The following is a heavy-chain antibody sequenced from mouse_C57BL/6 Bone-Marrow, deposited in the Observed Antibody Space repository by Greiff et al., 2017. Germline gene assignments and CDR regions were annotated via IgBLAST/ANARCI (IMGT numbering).Heavy chain of an antibody. V-gene: IGHV6-3*01. D-gene: IGHD1-1*01. CDR3: TGLYGSRGWFAY. CDR2: IRLKSDNYAT. Sequence: EVKLEESGGGLVQPGGSMKLSCVASGFTFSNYWMNWVRQSPEKGLEWVAQIRLKSDNYATHYAESVKGRFTISRDDSKSSVYLQMNNLRAEDTGIYYCTGLYGSRGWFAYWGQGTLVTVSA. CDR1: GFTFSNYW. J-gene: IGHJ3*01.